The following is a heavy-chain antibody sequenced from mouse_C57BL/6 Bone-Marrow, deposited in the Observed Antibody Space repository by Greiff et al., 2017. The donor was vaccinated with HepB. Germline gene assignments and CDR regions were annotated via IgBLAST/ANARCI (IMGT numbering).Heavy chain of an antibody. CDR3: ARPAYYSRGYYFDY. CDR1: GYTFTDYY. Sequence: EVQLQQSGPVLVKPGASVKMSCKASGYTFTDYYMNWVKQSHGKSLEWIGVINPYNGGTSYNQKFKGKATLTVDKSSSTAYMELNSLTSEDSAVYYCARPAYYSRGYYFDYWGQGTTLTVSS. D-gene: IGHD2-5*01. CDR2: INPYNGGT. V-gene: IGHV1-19*01. J-gene: IGHJ2*01.